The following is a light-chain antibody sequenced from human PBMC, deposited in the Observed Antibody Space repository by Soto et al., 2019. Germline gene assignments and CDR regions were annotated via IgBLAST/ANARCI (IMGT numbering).Light chain of an antibody. CDR2: GAS. CDR1: QTVNSN. V-gene: IGKV3-15*01. J-gene: IGKJ1*01. CDR3: QQYDTWPRT. Sequence: EIVMTQSPVTLSVSPGERATLSCRASQTVNSNLAWYQHKPGQTPRLLIYGASTRATGFPARFSGSGSGTEFTLTISSLQSEDFAVYDCQQYDTWPRTFGQGTKVEIK.